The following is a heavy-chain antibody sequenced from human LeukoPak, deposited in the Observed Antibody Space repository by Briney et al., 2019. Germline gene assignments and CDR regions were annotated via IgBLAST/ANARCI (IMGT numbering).Heavy chain of an antibody. CDR2: ITNWNGGST. J-gene: IGHJ4*02. Sequence: PGGSLRLSCAASGFTVSSNYMSWVRQAAGKGLEWVSAITNWNGGSTGYAGSVRGRFTVSRDNAKNSLYLQMNSLRAEDTALYYCARCSRSSTDCYSAFDIWGQGTLVTVSS. D-gene: IGHD2-2*02. CDR1: GFTVSSNY. V-gene: IGHV3-20*04. CDR3: ARCSRSSTDCYSAFDI.